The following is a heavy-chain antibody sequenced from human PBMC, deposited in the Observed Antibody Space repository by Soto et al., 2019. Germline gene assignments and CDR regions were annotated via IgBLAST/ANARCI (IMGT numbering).Heavy chain of an antibody. V-gene: IGHV3-23*01. CDR3: AKDQLLYYGGPFDY. CDR2: ISGSGGST. Sequence: GGSLRLSCAASGFTFSSYAMSWVRQAPGKGLEWVSAISGSGGSTYYADSVKGRFTISRDNSKNTLYLQMNSLGAEDTAVYYCAKDQLLYYGGPFDYWGQGTLVTVSS. CDR1: GFTFSSYA. J-gene: IGHJ4*02. D-gene: IGHD4-17*01.